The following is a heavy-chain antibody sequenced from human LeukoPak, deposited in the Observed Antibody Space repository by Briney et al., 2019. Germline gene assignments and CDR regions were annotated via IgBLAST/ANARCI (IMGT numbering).Heavy chain of an antibody. CDR1: GFTVSSNY. Sequence: QSGGSLRLSCAASGFTVSSNYMSWVRQAPGKGLEWVSVIYSGGSTYYADSVKGRFTISRDNSKNTLYLQMNSLRAEDTAVYYCARAQPALRYDSSGWYFDYWGQGTLVTVSS. CDR2: IYSGGST. J-gene: IGHJ4*02. D-gene: IGHD3-22*01. CDR3: ARAQPALRYDSSGWYFDY. V-gene: IGHV3-53*01.